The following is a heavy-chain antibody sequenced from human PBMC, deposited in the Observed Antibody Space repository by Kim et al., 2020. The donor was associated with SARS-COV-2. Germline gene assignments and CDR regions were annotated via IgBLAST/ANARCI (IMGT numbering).Heavy chain of an antibody. J-gene: IGHJ3*02. Sequence: TYYTRTVKGRFTTSRENAKSTLYLQMNSLRAEYTAVYDCARDYPHDAVDIWGQGTMVTVSS. CDR2: T. V-gene: IGHV3-23*01. CDR3: ARDYPHDAVDI.